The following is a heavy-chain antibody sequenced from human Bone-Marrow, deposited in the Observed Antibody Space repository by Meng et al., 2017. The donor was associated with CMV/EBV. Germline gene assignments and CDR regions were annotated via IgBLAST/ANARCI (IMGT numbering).Heavy chain of an antibody. D-gene: IGHD6-19*01. CDR2: INWNGGST. CDR1: GFTFDDYG. J-gene: IGHJ5*02. V-gene: IGHV3-20*04. Sequence: GESLKISCAASGFTFDDYGMSWVRQAPGKGLEWVSGINWNGGSTGYADSVKGRFTISRDNAKNSLYLQMNSLRVEDTALYYCARDLVAVAGGLPVGSWGQGTLVTVSS. CDR3: ARDLVAVAGGLPVGS.